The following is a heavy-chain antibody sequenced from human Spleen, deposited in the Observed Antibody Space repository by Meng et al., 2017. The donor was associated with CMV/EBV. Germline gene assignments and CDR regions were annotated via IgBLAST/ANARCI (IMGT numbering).Heavy chain of an antibody. CDR1: GYTFTSYG. J-gene: IGHJ4*02. CDR3: ARDQRYYGSGSFPPSKF. Sequence: ASVKVSCKASGYTFTSYGISWVRQAPGQGLEWMGWISAYNGNTNYAQKLQGRVTMTTDTSTSTAYMELRSLSSDDTAVYYCARDQRYYGSGSFPPSKFWGQGTLVTVSS. CDR2: ISAYNGNT. V-gene: IGHV1-18*01. D-gene: IGHD3-10*01.